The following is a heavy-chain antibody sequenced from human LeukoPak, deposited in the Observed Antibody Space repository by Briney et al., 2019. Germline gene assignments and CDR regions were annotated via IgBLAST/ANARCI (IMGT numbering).Heavy chain of an antibody. D-gene: IGHD1-14*01. J-gene: IGHJ4*02. V-gene: IGHV3-23*01. Sequence: GGSLRLSCAASGFTFSSYAMSWVRQAPGKGLEWVSAISGSGGSTYYTDSVEGRFTISRDNSKSTLYLQMNSLRAEDTALYYCAKSLTGNVADLDYWGQGTLVTVSS. CDR2: ISGSGGST. CDR1: GFTFSSYA. CDR3: AKSLTGNVADLDY.